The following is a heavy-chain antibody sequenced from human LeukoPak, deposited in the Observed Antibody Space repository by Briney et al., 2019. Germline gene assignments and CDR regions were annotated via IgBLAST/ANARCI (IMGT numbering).Heavy chain of an antibody. CDR2: IIPIFGTA. V-gene: IGHV1-69*13. D-gene: IGHD3-3*01. CDR3: ARSDRVVLLGGMDV. Sequence: ASVKVSCKASGGTFSSYAISWVRQAPGQGLEWMGGIIPIFGTANYAQKFQGRVTITADESTSTAYMELSSLRSEDTAVYYCARSDRVVLLGGMDVWGQGTTVTVSS. CDR1: GGTFSSYA. J-gene: IGHJ6*02.